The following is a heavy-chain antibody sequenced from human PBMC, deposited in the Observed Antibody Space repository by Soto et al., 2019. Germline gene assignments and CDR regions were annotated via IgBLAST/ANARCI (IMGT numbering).Heavy chain of an antibody. J-gene: IGHJ4*02. D-gene: IGHD1-1*01. CDR2: IIPIFGTA. V-gene: IGHV1-69*13. CDR1: GGTFSSYA. Sequence: GASVKVSCKASGGTFSSYAISWVRQAPGQGLEWMGGIIPIFGTANYAQKFQGRVTITADESTSTAYMELSSLRSEDTAVYYCARGPRVSSTGTGAHWGRGTLVTVSS. CDR3: ARGPRVSSTGTGAH.